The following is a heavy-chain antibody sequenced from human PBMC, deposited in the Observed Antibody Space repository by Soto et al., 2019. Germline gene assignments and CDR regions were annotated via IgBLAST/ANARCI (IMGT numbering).Heavy chain of an antibody. V-gene: IGHV1-18*01. D-gene: IGHD3-16*01. CDR1: AYSYTSYG. Sequence: QVQSVQSGPEVKKPGASVNVSCKASAYSYTSYGISWVRQAPGQGLEWMGWISAYNGQTNYAQKFRGRVTFTTDASTTTACMQLRSLRSDDTAMYFCARDGRKELWAEGLTAMDVWGQGTTVTV. CDR3: ARDGRKELWAEGLTAMDV. J-gene: IGHJ6*02. CDR2: ISAYNGQT.